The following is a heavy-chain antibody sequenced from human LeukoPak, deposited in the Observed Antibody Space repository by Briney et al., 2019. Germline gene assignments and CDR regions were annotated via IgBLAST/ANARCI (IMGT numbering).Heavy chain of an antibody. V-gene: IGHV1-69*05. CDR1: GGTFSSYA. Sequence: SVKVSCKASGGTFSSYAISWVRQAPGQGLEWMGGIIPIFGTANYAQKFQGRVTITTDESTSTAYMELSSLRSEDTAVYYCASTRRTAMPSYYFDYWGQGALVTVSS. D-gene: IGHD5-18*01. J-gene: IGHJ4*02. CDR3: ASTRRTAMPSYYFDY. CDR2: IIPIFGTA.